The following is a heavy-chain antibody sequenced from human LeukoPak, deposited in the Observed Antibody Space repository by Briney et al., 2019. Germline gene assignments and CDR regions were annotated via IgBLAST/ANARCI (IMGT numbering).Heavy chain of an antibody. CDR3: AGNLLTYYYGSGGFDP. CDR1: GGSLSSYY. D-gene: IGHD3-10*01. J-gene: IGHJ5*02. V-gene: IGHV4-4*07. CDR2: IYTSGST. Sequence: SETLSLTCTVSGGSLSSYYWSWIRQPAGKGLEWIGRIYTSGSTNYNPSLKSRVTMSVDTSKNQFSLKLSSVTAADTAVYYCAGNLLTYYYGSGGFDPWGQGTLVTVSS.